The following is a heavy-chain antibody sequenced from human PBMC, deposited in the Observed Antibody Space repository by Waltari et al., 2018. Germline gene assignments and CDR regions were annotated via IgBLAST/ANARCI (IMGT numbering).Heavy chain of an antibody. V-gene: IGHV4-39*01. CDR2: IYYSGST. Sequence: QLQLQESGPGLVKPSETLSLTYTVSGGSISSSSYYLGWIRQPPGKGLEWIGSIYYSGSTYDNPSHKGRGTISVDTSKNQFSLKLSSVTAADTAVYYCARRAVRGASPYYYYYGMDVWGQGTTVTVSS. CDR3: ARRAVRGASPYYYYYGMDV. CDR1: GGSISSSSYY. J-gene: IGHJ6*02. D-gene: IGHD3-10*01.